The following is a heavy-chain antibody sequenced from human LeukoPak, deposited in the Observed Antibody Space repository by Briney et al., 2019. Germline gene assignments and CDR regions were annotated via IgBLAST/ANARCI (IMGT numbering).Heavy chain of an antibody. J-gene: IGHJ6*02. CDR2: IYSGGST. CDR3: ARDSCSSTSCYHYYGMDV. CDR1: GFTVSSNC. V-gene: IGHV3-53*01. D-gene: IGHD2-2*01. Sequence: GGSLRLSCVASGFTVSSNCMSWVRQAPGKGLEWVSVIYSGGSTYYADSVKGRFTISRDNSKNTLYLQMNSLRAEDTAVYYCARDSCSSTSCYHYYGMDVWGQGTTVTVSS.